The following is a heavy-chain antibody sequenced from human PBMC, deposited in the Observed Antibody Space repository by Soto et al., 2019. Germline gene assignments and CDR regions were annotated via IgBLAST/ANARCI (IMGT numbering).Heavy chain of an antibody. Sequence: PGGSLRLSSAASGFTFSSYWMSWVRQAPGKGLEGVANIKQDGREKYYVDSVKGRFTISRDNAKNSLYLQMNSLRAEDTAVYYCARTRDYDYIWGSYRYGYYYYYMDVWGKGTTVTVSS. CDR3: ARTRDYDYIWGSYRYGYYYYYMDV. CDR2: IKQDGREK. D-gene: IGHD3-16*02. J-gene: IGHJ6*03. CDR1: GFTFSSYW. V-gene: IGHV3-7*01.